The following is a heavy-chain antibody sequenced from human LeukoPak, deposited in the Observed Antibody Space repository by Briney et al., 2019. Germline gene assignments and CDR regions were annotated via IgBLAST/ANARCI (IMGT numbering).Heavy chain of an antibody. CDR3: AKDLALAGTGGGFDV. D-gene: IGHD6-19*01. Sequence: GGSLRLSCAASRFTFTTYAINWVRQTPGKGLEWVSGISGDGDKAYYADSVKGRFTVSRDNSKNTVSLQMSSLRAEDTALYYCAKDLALAGTGGGFDVWGQGTRVGVSS. CDR1: RFTFTTYA. CDR2: ISGDGDKA. J-gene: IGHJ3*01. V-gene: IGHV3-23*01.